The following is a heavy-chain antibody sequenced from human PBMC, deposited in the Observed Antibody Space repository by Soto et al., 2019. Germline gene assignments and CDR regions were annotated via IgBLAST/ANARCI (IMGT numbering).Heavy chain of an antibody. D-gene: IGHD3-10*01. J-gene: IGHJ6*02. V-gene: IGHV3-30*18. CDR2: ISYDGNNK. CDR3: AKTDRKLPLWFTIGDV. CDR1: GFTFSSYG. Sequence: VPLVESGGGVVQPGRSLRLSCAASGFTFSSYGMHWVRQAPGKGLEWVAVISYDGNNKYYADSVKGRFTISRDNSKNTLYLQMNSLRAEDTAVYYCAKTDRKLPLWFTIGDVWGQGTTVTVSS.